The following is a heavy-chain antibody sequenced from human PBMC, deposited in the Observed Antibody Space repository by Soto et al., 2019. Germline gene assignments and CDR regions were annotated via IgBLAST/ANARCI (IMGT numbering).Heavy chain of an antibody. CDR1: GFTFSDYY. D-gene: IGHD6-19*01. CDR2: ISSSGSTI. CDR3: ARHTSGWHYYDY. V-gene: IGHV3-11*04. Sequence: GGSLRFSCAASGFTFSDYYMSWIRQAPGKGLEWVSYISSSGSTIYYADSVKGRFTISRDDAKNSLYLQMNSLRVEDTAVYYCARHTSGWHYYDYWGQGTPVTVSS. J-gene: IGHJ4*02.